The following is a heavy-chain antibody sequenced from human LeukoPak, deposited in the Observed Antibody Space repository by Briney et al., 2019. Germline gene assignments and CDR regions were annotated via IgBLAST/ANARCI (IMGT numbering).Heavy chain of an antibody. V-gene: IGHV3-53*01. J-gene: IGHJ3*02. D-gene: IGHD3-10*01. CDR3: ARGYYLDAFDI. Sequence: GGSLRLSCAASGFTVSNNYMSWVRQAPGKGLEWVSVIYRDGSTYYADSVKGRFTISRDNSKNTLSLQMNSLRAEDTAVYYCARGYYLDAFDIWGQGTMVTVSS. CDR1: GFTVSNNY. CDR2: IYRDGST.